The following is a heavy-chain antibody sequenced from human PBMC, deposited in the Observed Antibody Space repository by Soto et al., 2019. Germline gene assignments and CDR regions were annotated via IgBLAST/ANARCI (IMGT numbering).Heavy chain of an antibody. CDR3: AKEGYFGYDYGLDV. CDR2: ISGSGDSA. CDR1: GFTFSSYA. J-gene: IGHJ6*02. D-gene: IGHD3-9*01. V-gene: IGHV3-23*01. Sequence: EVQLLESGGGLVQPGGSLRLSCAASGFTFSSYAMTWVRQAPGKGLEWVSSISGSGDSAYYADSVKGRFTISRDNSKNTLYLQMSCLRAEDTAVYYCAKEGYFGYDYGLDVWGQGTTVTVSS.